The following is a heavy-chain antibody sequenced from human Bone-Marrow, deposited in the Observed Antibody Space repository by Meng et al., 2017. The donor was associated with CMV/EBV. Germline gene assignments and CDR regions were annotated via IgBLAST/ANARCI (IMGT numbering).Heavy chain of an antibody. CDR2: INQDGGER. J-gene: IGHJ4*02. CDR1: GFIFRNYW. V-gene: IGHV3-7*01. D-gene: IGHD2-21*01. Sequence: GESLKISCAASGFIFRNYWMTWVRQAPGKGLEWVANINQDGGERYYVDSVKGRFTISRDNAKNSLHLQMNSLTVEDTAVYYCARLRIASDSCQNDYWGQGVLVTVSS. CDR3: ARLRIASDSCQNDY.